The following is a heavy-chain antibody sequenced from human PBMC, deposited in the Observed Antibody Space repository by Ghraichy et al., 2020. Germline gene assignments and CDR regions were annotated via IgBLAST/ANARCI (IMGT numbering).Heavy chain of an antibody. D-gene: IGHD2-21*01. CDR2: ITPDGSGK. CDR3: ARLMGYSTIWDY. CDR1: GFIFSNHW. J-gene: IGHJ4*02. Sequence: GGSLRLSCAASGFIFSNHWMSWVRQAPGKGLEWVASITPDGSGKYYLDSVKGRFTISRDSANNSLYLQMDSLRAEDTAVYFCARLMGYSTIWDYWGPGTLVTVS. V-gene: IGHV3-7*01.